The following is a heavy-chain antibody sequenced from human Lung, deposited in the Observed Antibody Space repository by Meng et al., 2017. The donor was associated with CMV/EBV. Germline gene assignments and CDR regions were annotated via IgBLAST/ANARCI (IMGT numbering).Heavy chain of an antibody. J-gene: IGHJ5*02. CDR1: GGTLHSYT. CDR2: IIPILGIA. Sequence: SWKGSGGTLHSYTFSWMRQAPGQGLKWMGRIIPILGIANYAQKFQGRVTITADKSTSTAYMELSSLRSEDTAVYYCARDSRPFWFDPWGQGTLVTVSS. CDR3: ARDSRPFWFDP. V-gene: IGHV1-69*04.